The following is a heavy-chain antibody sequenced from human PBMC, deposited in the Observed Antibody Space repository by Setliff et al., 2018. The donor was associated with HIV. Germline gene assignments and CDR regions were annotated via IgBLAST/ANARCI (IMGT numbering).Heavy chain of an antibody. V-gene: IGHV3-48*03. J-gene: IGHJ6*02. CDR2: ISSSGSPI. Sequence: GGSLRLSCAASGFTFGSYKMNWVRQAPGKGLEWLSYISSSGSPIYYADSVKGRFTISRDNSKKSLYLQMNSLRAEDTALYYCARRETGVLYFGTFYYNGMDVWGQGTTVTVS. D-gene: IGHD3-10*01. CDR3: ARRETGVLYFGTFYYNGMDV. CDR1: GFTFGSYK.